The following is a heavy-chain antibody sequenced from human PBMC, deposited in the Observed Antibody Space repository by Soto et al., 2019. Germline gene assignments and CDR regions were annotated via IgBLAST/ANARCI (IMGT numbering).Heavy chain of an antibody. CDR3: ARGYYDSSGYPYYFDY. V-gene: IGHV3-33*01. CDR2: IWYDGSNK. Sequence: QVQLVESGGGVVQPGRSLRLSCAASGFTFSSYGMHWVRQAPGKGLEWVAVIWYDGSNKYYADSVKGRFTISRDNSKNTLYLQMNSLRAEDTAVYYCARGYYDSSGYPYYFDYWAQGTLVTVSS. D-gene: IGHD3-22*01. CDR1: GFTFSSYG. J-gene: IGHJ4*02.